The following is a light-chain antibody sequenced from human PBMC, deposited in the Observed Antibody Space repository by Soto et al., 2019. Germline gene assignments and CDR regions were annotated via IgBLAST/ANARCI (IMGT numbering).Light chain of an antibody. Sequence: EIVLTQSPGTLSLSPGERATLSCRASQTVRNNYLAWYQQKPGQAPRLLIYDASNRATGIPARFSGSGSGTDFTLTISSLEPEDFAVYYCQQRSNWRLTFGGGTKVDIK. CDR3: QQRSNWRLT. CDR1: QTVRNNY. V-gene: IGKV3-11*01. J-gene: IGKJ4*01. CDR2: DAS.